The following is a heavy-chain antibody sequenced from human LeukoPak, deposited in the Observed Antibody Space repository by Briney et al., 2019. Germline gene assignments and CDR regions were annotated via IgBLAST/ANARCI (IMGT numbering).Heavy chain of an antibody. Sequence: ASVKVSCKVSGYTLTELSMHWVRQAPGKGLEWMGGFDPEDGETIYAQKFQGRVTMTEDTSTDTAYMELSSLRPEDTAVYYCATSVVLTPPFDYWGQGTLVTVSS. D-gene: IGHD2-8*01. J-gene: IGHJ4*02. V-gene: IGHV1-24*01. CDR2: FDPEDGET. CDR3: ATSVVLTPPFDY. CDR1: GYTLTELS.